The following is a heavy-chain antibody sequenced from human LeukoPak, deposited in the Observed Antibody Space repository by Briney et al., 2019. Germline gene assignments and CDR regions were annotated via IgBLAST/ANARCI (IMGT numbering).Heavy chain of an antibody. CDR2: IIPMFGIA. V-gene: IGHV1-69*01. CDR3: ARDRPYTGGWRGFDY. D-gene: IGHD6-19*01. Sequence: SVKVSCKASGGAFSRYAISWVRQAPGQGLEWMGGIIPMFGIANYAQKFQGRVTITADESTSTAYMELSSLRSEDTAVYYCARDRPYTGGWRGFDYWGQGTLVTVSS. CDR1: GGAFSRYA. J-gene: IGHJ4*02.